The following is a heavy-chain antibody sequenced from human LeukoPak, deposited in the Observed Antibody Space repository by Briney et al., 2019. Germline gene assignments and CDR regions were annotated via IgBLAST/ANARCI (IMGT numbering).Heavy chain of an antibody. CDR3: ASAATSYGSGSYVDY. V-gene: IGHV1-69*06. Sequence: SVKVSCKASGGTYSSYAISWVRQAPGQGLEWMGGIIPIFGTANYAQKFQGRVTITADKSTSTAYMELSSLRSEDTAVYYCASAATSYGSGSYVDYWGQGTLVTVSS. J-gene: IGHJ4*02. D-gene: IGHD3-10*01. CDR2: IIPIFGTA. CDR1: GGTYSSYA.